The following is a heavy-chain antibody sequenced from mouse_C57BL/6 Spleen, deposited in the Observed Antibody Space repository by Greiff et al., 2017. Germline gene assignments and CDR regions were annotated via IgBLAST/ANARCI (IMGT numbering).Heavy chain of an antibody. CDR1: GYTFTSYW. J-gene: IGHJ2*01. V-gene: IGHV1-50*01. D-gene: IGHD1-2*01. Sequence: QVQLQQPGAELVKPGASVKLSCKASGYTFTSYWMRWVKQRPGQGLEWIGEIDPSDSYTNYNQKFKGKATLTVDTSSSTAYMQLSSLTSEDSAVYYCARRLNDFDDWGQGTTLTVSS. CDR3: ARRLNDFDD. CDR2: IDPSDSYT.